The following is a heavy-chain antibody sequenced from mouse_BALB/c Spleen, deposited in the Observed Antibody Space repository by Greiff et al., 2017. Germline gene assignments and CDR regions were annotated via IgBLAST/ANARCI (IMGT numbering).Heavy chain of an antibody. CDR2: ISSGSSTI. D-gene: IGHD2-4*01. V-gene: IGHV5-17*02. J-gene: IGHJ3*01. Sequence: EVMLVESGGGLVQPGGSRKLSCAASGFTFSSFGMHWVRQAPEKGLEWVAYISSGSSTIYYADTVKGRFTISRDNPKNTLFLQMTSLRSEDTAMYYCARRDDYDGDSFAYWGQGTLVTVSA. CDR3: ARRDDYDGDSFAY. CDR1: GFTFSSFG.